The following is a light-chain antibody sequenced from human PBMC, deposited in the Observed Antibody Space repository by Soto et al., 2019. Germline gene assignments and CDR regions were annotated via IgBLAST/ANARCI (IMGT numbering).Light chain of an antibody. CDR2: STF. CDR1: QSDSSRF. Sequence: EIVLTQSPGTLSLSPGERATLSCRASQSDSSRFLAWYQQKPGQAPRLLIHSTFRRDTGIPDWVSGSGSGTDFTLTISRLKREVYAVYDCQLYGSSWTFGQGTKVESK. V-gene: IGKV3-20*01. CDR3: QLYGSSWT. J-gene: IGKJ1*01.